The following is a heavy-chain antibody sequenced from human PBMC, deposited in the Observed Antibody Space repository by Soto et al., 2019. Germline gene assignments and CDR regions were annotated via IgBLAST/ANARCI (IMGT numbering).Heavy chain of an antibody. CDR2: IYYSGST. V-gene: IGHV4-39*01. D-gene: IGHD3-22*01. CDR3: ARQNSDYYDSSGYYLYYFDY. J-gene: IGHJ4*02. Sequence: SETLSLTCTVSGGSISSSSYYWGWIRQPPGKGLEWIGSIYYSGSTYYNPSLKSRVTISVDTSKNQFSLKLSSVTAADTAVYYCARQNSDYYDSSGYYLYYFDYWGQGTLVTVSS. CDR1: GGSISSSSYY.